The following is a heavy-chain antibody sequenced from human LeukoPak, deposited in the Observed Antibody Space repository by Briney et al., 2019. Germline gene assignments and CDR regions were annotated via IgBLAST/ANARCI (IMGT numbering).Heavy chain of an antibody. D-gene: IGHD1-26*01. J-gene: IGHJ4*02. Sequence: PGRSLRLSCAASGFTFSNAWMSWVRQAPGKGLEWVGRIKSKTDGGTTDYAAPVKGRFTISRDDSKNTLYLQMNSLKTEDTAVYYCTTGPIVGEGDDYWGQGTLVTVSS. CDR1: GFTFSNAW. CDR2: IKSKTDGGTT. CDR3: TTGPIVGEGDDY. V-gene: IGHV3-15*01.